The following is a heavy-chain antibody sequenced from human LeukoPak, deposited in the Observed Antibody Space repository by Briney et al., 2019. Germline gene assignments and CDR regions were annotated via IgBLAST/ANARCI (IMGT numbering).Heavy chain of an antibody. CDR2: IYPGDSHT. CDR1: GYSFTSYW. J-gene: IGHJ4*02. V-gene: IGHV5-51*01. Sequence: GESLKIPCKGSGYSFTSYWIAWVRQMPGKGLEWMGIIYPGDSHTKYSPSFEGQVTISADKSISTAYLQWSGLKASDTAIYYCARRTDWGYYFDYWGQGTLVTVSS. CDR3: ARRTDWGYYFDY. D-gene: IGHD2-15*01.